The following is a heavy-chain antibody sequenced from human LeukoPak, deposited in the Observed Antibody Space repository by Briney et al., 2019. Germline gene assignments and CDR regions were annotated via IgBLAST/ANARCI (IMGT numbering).Heavy chain of an antibody. V-gene: IGHV1-2*02. CDR2: INPNSGGT. CDR3: ARVRGVRWLQERDAFDI. CDR1: GYTFTGYY. D-gene: IGHD5-24*01. Sequence: GASVKVSCKASGYTFTGYYMHWVRQAPGQGLEWMGWINPNSGGTNYAQKFQGRVTMTGDTSISTAYMELSRLRSDDTAVYYCARVRGVRWLQERDAFDIWGQGTMVTVSS. J-gene: IGHJ3*02.